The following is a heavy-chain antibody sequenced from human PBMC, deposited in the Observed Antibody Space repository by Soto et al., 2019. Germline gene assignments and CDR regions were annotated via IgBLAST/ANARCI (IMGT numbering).Heavy chain of an antibody. V-gene: IGHV4-38-2*02. D-gene: IGHD5-12*01. CDR1: ASSITSAFY. CDR2: SHHGGGS. CDR3: DRDTYSGYDVGI. J-gene: IGHJ4*02. Sequence: SETLSLTCSVSASSITSAFYWGWILQAPGKGLRRIGSSHHGGGSSYKPSLTSRARISVDAPKSQMSLKVNDRTVADTAVYYCDRDTYSGYDVGIWGQGTLVT.